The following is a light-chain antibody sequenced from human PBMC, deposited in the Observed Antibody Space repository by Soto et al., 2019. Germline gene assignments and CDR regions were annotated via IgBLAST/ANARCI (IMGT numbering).Light chain of an antibody. CDR2: DAS. CDR3: QKYDSAPEA. Sequence: DIQMTQSPSSLSASVGDRVTITCRASQGISNSLAWYQQEPGKVPKLLIYDASTLQSGVSSRFSGSGSGTDFTLTISSLRPEDVATYYCQKYDSAPEAFGQGTKVEIK. CDR1: QGISNS. V-gene: IGKV1-27*01. J-gene: IGKJ1*01.